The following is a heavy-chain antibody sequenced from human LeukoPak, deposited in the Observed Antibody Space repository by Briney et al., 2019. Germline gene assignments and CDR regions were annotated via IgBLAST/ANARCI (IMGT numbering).Heavy chain of an antibody. Sequence: GGSLRLSCSASGFTFSVYGMSWVRQVPGKGLEWISVINGGTQTSYYADSVNGRFTISRDNSKNTLYLQMNSLRAEDTAVYYCAKGDQVSYFYYMDVWGKGTTVTVSS. CDR3: AKGDQVSYFYYMDV. V-gene: IGHV3-23*01. CDR2: INGGTQTS. CDR1: GFTFSVYG. J-gene: IGHJ6*03.